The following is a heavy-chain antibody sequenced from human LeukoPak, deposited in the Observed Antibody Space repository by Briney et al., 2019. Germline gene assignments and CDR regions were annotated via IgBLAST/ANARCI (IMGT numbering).Heavy chain of an antibody. V-gene: IGHV3-30*04. CDR1: GFTFSSYA. CDR2: ISYDGSNK. J-gene: IGHJ4*02. CDR3: ARGSVIDWIVVVPAAHDY. D-gene: IGHD2-2*01. Sequence: PGRSLRLSCAASGFTFSSYAMHWVRQAPGKGLEWVAVISYDGSNKYYADSVKGRFTISRDNSKNTLYLQMNSLRAEDTAVYYCARGSVIDWIVVVPAAHDYWGQGTLVTVSS.